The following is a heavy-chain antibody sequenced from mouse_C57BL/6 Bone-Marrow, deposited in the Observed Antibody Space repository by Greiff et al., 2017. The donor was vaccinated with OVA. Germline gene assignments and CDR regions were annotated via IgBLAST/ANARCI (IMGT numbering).Heavy chain of an antibody. Sequence: VQLQQSGPELVKPGASVKISCKASGYAFSSSWMNWVKQRPGKGLEWIGRIYPGDGDTNYNGKFKGKATLTADKSSSTAYMQLSSLTSEDSAVYFCARGGGYGSSYGWYFDVWGTGTTVTVSS. J-gene: IGHJ1*03. V-gene: IGHV1-82*01. CDR3: ARGGGYGSSYGWYFDV. CDR2: IYPGDGDT. D-gene: IGHD1-1*01. CDR1: GYAFSSSW.